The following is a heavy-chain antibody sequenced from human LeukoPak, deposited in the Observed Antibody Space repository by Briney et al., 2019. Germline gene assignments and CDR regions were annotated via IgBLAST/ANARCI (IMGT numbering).Heavy chain of an antibody. CDR1: GDSISNDY. D-gene: IGHD3-22*01. CDR2: IYYSGGT. Sequence: SETLSLTCTVSGDSISNDYWSWIRQSPGKGLEWIGYIYYSGGTRYNPSLQSRVTISIDRSKNHFSLKLTSLSAADTAVYYCPRLLDYDSSGDPDTSNAWGQGTMVAVSS. CDR3: PRLLDYDSSGDPDTSNA. V-gene: IGHV4-59*01. J-gene: IGHJ3*01.